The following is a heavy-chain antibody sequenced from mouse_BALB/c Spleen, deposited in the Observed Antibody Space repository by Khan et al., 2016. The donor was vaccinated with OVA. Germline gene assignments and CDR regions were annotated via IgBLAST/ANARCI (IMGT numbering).Heavy chain of an antibody. CDR2: INPPSGYT. V-gene: IGHV1-7*01. CDR1: GYTFTTYW. CDR3: TRDRIDY. J-gene: IGHJ2*01. Sequence: VQLLESGAELAKPGASVKMSCKASGYTFTTYWMHWVKQRPGQGLEWIGYINPPSGYTDYNEKFKDKATLSADKSSSTAYMQLSSLTSEDSAVYYCTRDRIDYWGQGTTLTVSS.